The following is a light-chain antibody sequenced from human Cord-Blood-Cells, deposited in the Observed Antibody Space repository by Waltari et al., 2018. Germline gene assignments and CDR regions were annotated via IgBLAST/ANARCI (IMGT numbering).Light chain of an antibody. CDR1: SGHSSYA. CDR3: QTWGTGNWV. CDR2: LNSDGSH. Sequence: QLVLTQSPSASASLGASLKLTCPLSSGHSSYAIAWHQQQPEKGPRYLMKLNSDGSHSKGDGIPDRFSGSSSGAERYLTISSLQSEDEADYYCQTWGTGNWVFGGGTKLTVL. J-gene: IGLJ3*02. V-gene: IGLV4-69*01.